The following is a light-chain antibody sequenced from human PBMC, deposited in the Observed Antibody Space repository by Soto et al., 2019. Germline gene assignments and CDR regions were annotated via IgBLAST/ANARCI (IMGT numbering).Light chain of an antibody. Sequence: DIQMTQSPSTLSASVGDRVTITCRASQSVNSWLAWYQQKPGRAPELLIYDATSLESGAPSRFSGSASGTEFTLTISSLQPDDFATYDCQQYSSYPWTFGQGTEVEIK. CDR2: DAT. J-gene: IGKJ1*01. CDR1: QSVNSW. V-gene: IGKV1-5*01. CDR3: QQYSSYPWT.